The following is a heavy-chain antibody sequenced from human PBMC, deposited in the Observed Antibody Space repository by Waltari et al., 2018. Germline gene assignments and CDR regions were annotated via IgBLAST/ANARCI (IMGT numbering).Heavy chain of an antibody. CDR3: AKEGSIAAPQLDY. V-gene: IGHV3-23*01. D-gene: IGHD6-6*01. J-gene: IGHJ4*02. CDR2: ISGSGGST. Sequence: RQAPGKGLEWVSAISGSGGSTYYADSVKGRFTISRDNSKNTLYLQMNSLRAEDTAVYYCAKEGSIAAPQLDYWGQGTLVTVSS.